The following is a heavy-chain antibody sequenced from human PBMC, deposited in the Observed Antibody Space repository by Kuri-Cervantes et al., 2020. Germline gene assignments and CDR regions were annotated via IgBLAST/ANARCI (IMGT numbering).Heavy chain of an antibody. CDR1: GFTVSSNY. J-gene: IGHJ3*02. Sequence: GESLKISCAASGFTVSSNYMSWVRQAPGKGLEWVSVIYSCGSTYYADSVKGRFTISRDNAKNSLYLQMNSLRAEDTAVYYCAREFGRPAQWFREEKAFDIWGQGTMVTVSS. CDR3: AREFGRPAQWFREEKAFDI. CDR2: IYSCGST. D-gene: IGHD3-10*01. V-gene: IGHV3-66*03.